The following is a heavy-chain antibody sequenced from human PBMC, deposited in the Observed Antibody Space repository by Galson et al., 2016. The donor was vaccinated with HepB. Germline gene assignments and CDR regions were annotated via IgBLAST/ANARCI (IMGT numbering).Heavy chain of an antibody. D-gene: IGHD1-26*01. CDR2: INSDSRYI. CDR1: GFNLITFG. V-gene: IGHV3-21*01. CDR3: ARSGWVDEFDY. Sequence: SLRLSCAASGFNLITFGMNWVRQAPGKGLEWVSSINSDSRYIYYAESVKGRFTISRDNARNSLYLQMSSLRAEDTALYYCARSGWVDEFDYWGQGILVTVSS. J-gene: IGHJ4*02.